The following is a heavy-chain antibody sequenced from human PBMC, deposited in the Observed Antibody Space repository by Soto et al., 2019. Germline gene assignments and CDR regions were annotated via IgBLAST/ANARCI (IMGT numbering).Heavy chain of an antibody. CDR3: AKDHEWGEYSDFLTGYTPFDY. V-gene: IGHV3-23*01. J-gene: IGHJ4*02. D-gene: IGHD3-9*01. CDR2: ISGSGGST. CDR1: GFTFSSYA. Sequence: GGSLRLSCAASGFTFSSYAMSWVRQAPGKGLEWVSAISGSGGSTYYADSVKGRFTISRDNSKNTLYLQMNSLRAEDTAVYYCAKDHEWGEYSDFLTGYTPFDYWGQGTLVTVSS.